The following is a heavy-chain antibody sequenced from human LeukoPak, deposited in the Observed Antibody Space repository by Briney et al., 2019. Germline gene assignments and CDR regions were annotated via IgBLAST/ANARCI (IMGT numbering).Heavy chain of an antibody. V-gene: IGHV3-7*01. D-gene: IGHD5-12*01. CDR1: GFTFSSYW. CDR2: IKQDGSEK. Sequence: GGSLRLSCAASGFTFSSYWMSWVRQAPGKGLEWVANIKQDGSEKYYVDSVKGRFTISRDNAKNSLYLQMNSLRAEDTAVYYCAKREWLPWDFFDYWGQGTLVTVSS. CDR3: AKREWLPWDFFDY. J-gene: IGHJ4*02.